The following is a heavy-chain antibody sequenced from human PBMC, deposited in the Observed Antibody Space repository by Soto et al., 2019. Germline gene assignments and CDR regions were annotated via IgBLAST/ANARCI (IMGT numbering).Heavy chain of an antibody. J-gene: IGHJ5*02. Sequence: QVQLVQSGAEVKKPGASVKVSCKASGYTFTSYGISWVRQAPGQGLEWMGWISAYNGNTNYAQKLQGRVPMTTGTPTSTAYMELRSLRSDDTAVYYCGRERYNEDPFDFLSGGNWFDPWGQGTLVTVSS. D-gene: IGHD3-3*01. V-gene: IGHV1-18*01. CDR2: ISAYNGNT. CDR3: GRERYNEDPFDFLSGGNWFDP. CDR1: GYTFTSYG.